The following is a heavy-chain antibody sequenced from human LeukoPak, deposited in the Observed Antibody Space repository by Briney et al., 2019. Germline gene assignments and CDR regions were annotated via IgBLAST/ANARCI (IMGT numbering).Heavy chain of an antibody. Sequence: PGGSLRLSCVASGYTLSSYSINWVRQAPGKGLEWVSSISVRSNYIYYADSVRGRFSISRDDARDSLYLQMNSLRAEDTAVYYCVRLRRNSDTSGFYYYYDFWGQGTLVTVSS. J-gene: IGHJ4*02. V-gene: IGHV3-21*01. CDR2: ISVRSNYI. CDR3: VRLRRNSDTSGFYYYYDF. CDR1: GYTLSSYS. D-gene: IGHD3-22*01.